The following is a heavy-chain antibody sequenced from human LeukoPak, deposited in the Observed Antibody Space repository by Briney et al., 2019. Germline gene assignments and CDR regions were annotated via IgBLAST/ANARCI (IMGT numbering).Heavy chain of an antibody. J-gene: IGHJ3*02. CDR1: GGSISSSNW. CDR2: IYHSGST. D-gene: IGHD3-3*01. Sequence: SETLSLTCAVSGGSISSSNWWSWVRQPPGKGLEWIGEIYHSGSTYYNPSLKSRVTISVDRSKNQFSLKLSSVTAADTAVYYCARNTYYDFWSGYLDAFDIWGQGTMVTVSS. CDR3: ARNTYYDFWSGYLDAFDI. V-gene: IGHV4-4*02.